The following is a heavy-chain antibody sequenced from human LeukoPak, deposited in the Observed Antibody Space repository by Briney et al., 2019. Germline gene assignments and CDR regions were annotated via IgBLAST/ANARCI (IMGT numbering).Heavy chain of an antibody. CDR1: GGSISSYY. Sequence: SETLSLTCTVSGGSISSYYWSWIRQPPGKGLEWIGYIYYSGSTNYNPSLKSRVTISVDTSKNQFSLKLSSVTAADTAVYCCARGQINYDFWSGYYPFDYWGQGTLVTVSS. CDR3: ARGQINYDFWSGYYPFDY. V-gene: IGHV4-59*01. D-gene: IGHD3-3*01. J-gene: IGHJ4*02. CDR2: IYYSGST.